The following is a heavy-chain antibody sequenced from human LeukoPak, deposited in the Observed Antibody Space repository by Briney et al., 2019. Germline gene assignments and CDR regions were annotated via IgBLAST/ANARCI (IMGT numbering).Heavy chain of an antibody. CDR1: GYRFPTYW. CDR2: LYPGDSDT. Sequence: GVSLKSSCKKSGYRFPTYWIAWLRYTPGKGLEWMGILYPGDSDTKYSPSFQGQVTISADKSISTAYLQWGSLKASDTAIYYCARGLRYYDSSGFYSYYFDYWGQGTLVTVSS. J-gene: IGHJ4*02. D-gene: IGHD3-22*01. CDR3: ARGLRYYDSSGFYSYYFDY. V-gene: IGHV5-51*01.